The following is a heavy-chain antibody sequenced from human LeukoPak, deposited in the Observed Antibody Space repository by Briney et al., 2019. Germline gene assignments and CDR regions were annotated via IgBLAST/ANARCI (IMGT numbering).Heavy chain of an antibody. D-gene: IGHD2-8*02. V-gene: IGHV4-59*01. CDR2: VYYSARPNYSERT. Sequence: SETLPLTCTVSGGSISYYYWSWIRQPPGKGLEWIGYVYYSARPNYSERTNYTSSLRSRVTMSLDTSKIQFSLKLSSVTAADTAVYYCARVHPTGGIPSILDVWGQGTAVTVSS. CDR1: GGSISYYY. J-gene: IGHJ6*02. CDR3: ARVHPTGGIPSILDV.